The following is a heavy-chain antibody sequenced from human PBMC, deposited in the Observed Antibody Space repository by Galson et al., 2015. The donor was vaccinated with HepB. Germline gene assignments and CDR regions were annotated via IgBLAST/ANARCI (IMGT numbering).Heavy chain of an antibody. J-gene: IGHJ6*02. CDR2: IWYDGSNK. CDR1: GFTFSSYG. Sequence: SLRLSCAASGFTFSSYGMHWVRQAPGKGLEWVAVIWYDGSNKYYADSVKGRFTISRDNSKNTLYLQMNSLRAEDTAVYYCARDLLPGYSSSWYWGPRGGDYYYGMDVWGQGTTVTVSS. D-gene: IGHD6-13*01. CDR3: ARDLLPGYSSSWYWGPRGGDYYYGMDV. V-gene: IGHV3-33*08.